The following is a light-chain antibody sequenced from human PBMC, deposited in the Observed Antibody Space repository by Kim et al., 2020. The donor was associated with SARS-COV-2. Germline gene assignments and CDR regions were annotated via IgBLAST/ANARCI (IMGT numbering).Light chain of an antibody. CDR3: QTWGTGIWV. CDR1: SGHSSYA. CDR2: LNSDGSH. V-gene: IGLV4-69*01. J-gene: IGLJ3*02. Sequence: QLVLTQSPSASASLGASVKLTCTLSSGHSSYAIAWHQQQPEKGPRYLTKLNSDGSHSKGDGIPDRFSGSSSGAERYLTISSLQSEDEADYYCQTWGTGIWVFGGGTQLTVL.